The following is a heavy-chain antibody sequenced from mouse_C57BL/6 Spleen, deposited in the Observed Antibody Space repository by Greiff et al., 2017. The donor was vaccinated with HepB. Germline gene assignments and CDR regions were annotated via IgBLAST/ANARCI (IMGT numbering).Heavy chain of an antibody. Sequence: QVQLQQSGAELVRPGASVTLSCKASGYTFTDYEMHWVKQTPVHGLEWIGAIDPETGGTAYNQKFKGKAILTADKSSSTAYMELRSLTSEDSAVYYCTRAGQLYYYAMDYWGQGTSVTVSS. CDR3: TRAGQLYYYAMDY. CDR2: IDPETGGT. CDR1: GYTFTDYE. V-gene: IGHV1-15*01. J-gene: IGHJ4*01. D-gene: IGHD3-3*01.